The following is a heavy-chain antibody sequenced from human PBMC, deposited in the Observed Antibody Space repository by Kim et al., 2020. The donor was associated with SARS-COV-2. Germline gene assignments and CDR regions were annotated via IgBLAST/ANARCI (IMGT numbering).Heavy chain of an antibody. V-gene: IGHV4-39*01. CDR3: ERRRGSGYPNWFDP. Sequence: SETLSLTCTVSGGSISSSSYYWGWIRQPPGKGLEWIGSIYYSGSTYYNPSLKSRVTISVDTSKNQFSLKLSSVTAADTAVYYCERRRGSGYPNWFDPWGQGTLVTVSS. J-gene: IGHJ5*02. D-gene: IGHD3-22*01. CDR2: IYYSGST. CDR1: GGSISSSSYY.